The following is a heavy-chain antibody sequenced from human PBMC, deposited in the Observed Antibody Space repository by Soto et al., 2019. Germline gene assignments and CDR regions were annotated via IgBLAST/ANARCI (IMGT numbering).Heavy chain of an antibody. CDR2: IYYSGST. V-gene: IGHV4-61*01. CDR1: GGSVSSGSYY. D-gene: IGHD3-3*01. J-gene: IGHJ5*02. Sequence: QVQLQESGPGLVKPSETLSLTCTVSGGSVSSGSYYWSWIRQPPGKGLEWIGYIYYSGSTNYNPSLKSRVTISVDTSKNQFSLKLSSVTAADTAVYYCARDRGLGFLGNGFDPWGQGTLVTVSS. CDR3: ARDRGLGFLGNGFDP.